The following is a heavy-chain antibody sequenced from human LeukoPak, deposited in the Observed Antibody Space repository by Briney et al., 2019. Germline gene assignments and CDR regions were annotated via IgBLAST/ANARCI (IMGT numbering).Heavy chain of an antibody. CDR3: ARSIAVAGTPEEYFQH. Sequence: ASVKVSCKVSGYTLTELSMHWVRQAPGKGLEWMGGFDPEDGETIYAQKFQGRVTMTEDTSTDTAYMELSSLRSEDTAVYYCARSIAVAGTPEEYFQHWGQGTLVTVSS. D-gene: IGHD6-19*01. CDR1: GYTLTELS. V-gene: IGHV1-24*01. J-gene: IGHJ1*01. CDR2: FDPEDGET.